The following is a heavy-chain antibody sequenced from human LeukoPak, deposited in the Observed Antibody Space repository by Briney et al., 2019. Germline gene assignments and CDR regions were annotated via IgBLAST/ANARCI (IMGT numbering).Heavy chain of an antibody. D-gene: IGHD6-13*01. J-gene: IGHJ3*02. CDR3: ARDYEGRYSSPSDAFDI. V-gene: IGHV4-39*07. Sequence: PETLSLTCIVAGGSLISSSYCWGWIRHQAGKGLEWIGRIDDSGSTYYNTSHKSRVTISVDTSKNQFSLKLSSVAAADTAVYYCARDYEGRYSSPSDAFDIWGQGTMVTVSS. CDR2: IDDSGST. CDR1: GGSLISSSYC.